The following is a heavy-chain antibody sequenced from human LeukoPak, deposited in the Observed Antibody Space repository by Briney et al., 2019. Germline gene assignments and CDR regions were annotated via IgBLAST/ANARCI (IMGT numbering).Heavy chain of an antibody. CDR2: IIPIFGTA. D-gene: IGHD3-10*01. Sequence: SVKVSCKASGGTFSSCAISWVRQAPGQGLEWMGGIIPIFGTANYAQKFQGRVTITADESTSTAYMELSSLRSEDTAVYYCARDQDMVRGNWFDPWGQGTLVTVSS. CDR1: GGTFSSCA. CDR3: ARDQDMVRGNWFDP. V-gene: IGHV1-69*13. J-gene: IGHJ5*02.